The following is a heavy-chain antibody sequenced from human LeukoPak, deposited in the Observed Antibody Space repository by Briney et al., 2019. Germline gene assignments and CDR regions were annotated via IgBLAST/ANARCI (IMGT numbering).Heavy chain of an antibody. J-gene: IGHJ4*02. Sequence: SETLSLTCAVSGGSIISTIRWSWVRQPPGKGLEWIGEIYHEGATKYNPSLESRVTISVDKSKNQFSLKLTSVTAADTAVYYCAKDLSPGTYDYWGQGTLVTVSS. CDR2: IYHEGAT. CDR1: GGSIISTIR. V-gene: IGHV4-4*02. D-gene: IGHD1-1*01. CDR3: AKDLSPGTYDY.